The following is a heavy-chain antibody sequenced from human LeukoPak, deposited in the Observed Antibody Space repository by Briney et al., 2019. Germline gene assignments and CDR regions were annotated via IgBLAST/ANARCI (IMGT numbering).Heavy chain of an antibody. D-gene: IGHD6-6*01. CDR3: ARAPAARRDGGAFDI. CDR2: IYYSGTT. Sequence: SETLSLTCTVSGGSIISGSSYWGWIRQPPGKGLEWIGSIYYSGTTYYNPSLKSRVTIPVDTSKNQFSLKLSSVTAADTAVYYCARAPAARRDGGAFDIWGQGTMVTVSS. V-gene: IGHV4-39*07. CDR1: GGSIISGSSY. J-gene: IGHJ3*02.